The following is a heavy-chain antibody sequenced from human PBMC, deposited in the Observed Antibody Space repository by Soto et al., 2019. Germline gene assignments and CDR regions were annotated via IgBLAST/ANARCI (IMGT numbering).Heavy chain of an antibody. J-gene: IGHJ6*02. D-gene: IGHD6-19*01. V-gene: IGHV1-18*04. Sequence: GASVKVSCKASGYTFTSYGISWVRQAPGQGLEWMGWISAYNGNTNYAQKLQGRVTMTTDTSTSTAYMELRSLRSDDTAVYYCASSSGWYFPYYYGMDVWGQGTTVTVSS. CDR1: GYTFTSYG. CDR3: ASSSGWYFPYYYGMDV. CDR2: ISAYNGNT.